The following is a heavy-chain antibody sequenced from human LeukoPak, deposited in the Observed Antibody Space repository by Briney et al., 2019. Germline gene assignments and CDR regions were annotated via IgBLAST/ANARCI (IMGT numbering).Heavy chain of an antibody. CDR1: GYTFTGGYY. Sequence: ASVKVCCKASGYTFTGGYYIHRVRQAAGEGLGWMGWFNPDGGASTLAQKFQGRVTMARDTSISTAYMKLPRLTSDDTAVYYCARLCSVAGCHSHFAFWGQGTLVTVTS. V-gene: IGHV1-2*02. J-gene: IGHJ4*02. CDR3: ARLCSVAGCHSHFAF. D-gene: IGHD2-15*01. CDR2: FNPDGGAS.